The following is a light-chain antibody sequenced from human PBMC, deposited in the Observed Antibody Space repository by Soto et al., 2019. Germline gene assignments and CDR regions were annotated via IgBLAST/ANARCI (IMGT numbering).Light chain of an antibody. J-gene: IGLJ1*01. CDR2: EVN. Sequence: QSVLTQPPSASGSPGQSVTIPCTGTSSDVGGYNYVSWYQHHPGNAPKLMIYEVNKRTSGVPDRFSGSKSGNTASLTVSGLQAEDEADYYCSSYAGSNTPYVFGTGTKVTVL. CDR3: SSYAGSNTPYV. V-gene: IGLV2-8*01. CDR1: SSDVGGYNY.